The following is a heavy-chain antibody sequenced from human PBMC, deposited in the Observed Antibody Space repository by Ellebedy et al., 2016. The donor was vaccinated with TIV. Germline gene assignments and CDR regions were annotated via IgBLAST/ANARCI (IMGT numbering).Heavy chain of an antibody. J-gene: IGHJ5*02. V-gene: IGHV4-39*01. CDR1: GGSVSTTTYY. CDR3: ARLSSGWYGWFDP. D-gene: IGHD6-19*01. Sequence: SETLSLXCSVSGGSVSTTTYYWVWVRQPPGKGPEWIGSISFSGDNSYNPSLESRVTLSVDTSKNQFSLMVTSMTAADTAVYYCARLSSGWYGWFDPWGQGTLVTVSS. CDR2: ISFSGDN.